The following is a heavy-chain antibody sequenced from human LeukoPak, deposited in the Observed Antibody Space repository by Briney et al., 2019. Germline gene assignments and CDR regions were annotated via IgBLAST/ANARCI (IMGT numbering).Heavy chain of an antibody. V-gene: IGHV3-66*01. CDR3: ARDDYGDYVGGMDV. CDR2: IYSGGST. J-gene: IGHJ6*02. D-gene: IGHD4-17*01. Sequence: GGSLRLSCAASGFTVSSNYMSWVRQAPGKGLEWISVIYSGGSTYYADSVKGRFTISRDNAKNSLYLQMNSLRAEDTAVYYCARDDYGDYVGGMDVWGQGTTVTVSS. CDR1: GFTVSSNY.